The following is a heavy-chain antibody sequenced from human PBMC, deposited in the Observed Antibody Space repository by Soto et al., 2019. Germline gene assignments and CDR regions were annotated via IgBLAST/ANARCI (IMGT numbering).Heavy chain of an antibody. CDR1: GYTLTELS. CDR3: ATDPRARSLFDI. CDR2: FDPGDGET. D-gene: IGHD6-6*01. V-gene: IGHV1-24*01. J-gene: IGHJ3*02. Sequence: ASVKVSCKVSGYTLTELSMHWVRQAPGKGLEWMGGFDPGDGETIYAQKFQGRVTMTEDTSTDTAYMELSSLRSEDTAVYYCATDPRARSLFDIWGQGTMVTVSS.